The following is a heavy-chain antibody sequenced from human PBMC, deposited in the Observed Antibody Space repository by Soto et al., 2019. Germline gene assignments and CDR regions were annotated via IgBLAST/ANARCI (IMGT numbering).Heavy chain of an antibody. CDR2: IYYSGST. J-gene: IGHJ5*02. V-gene: IGHV4-31*03. Sequence: SETLSLTCTVSGGSISSGGYYWSWIRQHPGKGLEWIGYIYYSGSTYYNPSLKSRVTISVDTSKNQFSLKLSSVTAADTAVYYCARGIRYFDWLLPNWFDPWGQGTLVTVS. CDR3: ARGIRYFDWLLPNWFDP. D-gene: IGHD3-9*01. CDR1: GGSISSGGYY.